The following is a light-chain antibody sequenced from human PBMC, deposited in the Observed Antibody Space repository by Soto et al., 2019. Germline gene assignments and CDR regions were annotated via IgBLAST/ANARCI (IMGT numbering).Light chain of an antibody. CDR3: QHYGSSPRT. V-gene: IGKV3-20*01. CDR1: QTVSSSH. J-gene: IGKJ4*01. CDR2: GAS. Sequence: EIVLTQSPGTLSLSPGERATLSCRASQTVSSSHLAWYKQKPGQAPNLLIYGASSRATGIPDRFSGSGSGTDFTLTISRLEPEDFAVYYCQHYGSSPRTFGGGTKVEIK.